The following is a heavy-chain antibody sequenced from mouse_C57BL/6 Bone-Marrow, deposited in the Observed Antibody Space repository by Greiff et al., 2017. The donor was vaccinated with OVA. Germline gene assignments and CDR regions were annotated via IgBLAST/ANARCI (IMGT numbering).Heavy chain of an antibody. D-gene: IGHD2-4*01. Sequence: QVQLQQSGAELVKPGASVTMSCKASGYTFTTYPMDWMKQNHGKSLEWIGNFHPYNDDTKYNEKFKGKATLTVEKSSSTAYLELSRLTSYDSAVYYCSRPADYDWYWFAYWGQGTLVTVSA. CDR2: FHPYNDDT. CDR1: GYTFTTYP. CDR3: SRPADYDWYWFAY. J-gene: IGHJ3*01. V-gene: IGHV1-47*01.